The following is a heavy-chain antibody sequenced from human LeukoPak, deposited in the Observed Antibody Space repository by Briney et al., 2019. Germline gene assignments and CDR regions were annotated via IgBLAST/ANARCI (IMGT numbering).Heavy chain of an antibody. Sequence: GRSLRLSCAASGFTFSSYGMHWVRQAPGKGLEWVSSISSSSSYIYYADSVKGRFTISRDNAKNSLYLQMNSLRAEDTAVYYCARGEDIVVVPAAYYYGMDVWGKGTTVTVSS. CDR3: ARGEDIVVVPAAYYYGMDV. CDR1: GFTFSSYG. CDR2: ISSSSSYI. D-gene: IGHD2-2*01. J-gene: IGHJ6*04. V-gene: IGHV3-21*01.